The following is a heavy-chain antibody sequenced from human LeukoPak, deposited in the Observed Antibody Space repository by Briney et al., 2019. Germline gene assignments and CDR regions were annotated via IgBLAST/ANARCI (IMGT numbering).Heavy chain of an antibody. CDR2: IGSSGVDT. CDR3: MRAYTTNGRYSEP. CDR1: GFTFSTYA. D-gene: IGHD2-8*01. V-gene: IGHV3-23*01. J-gene: IGHJ4*02. Sequence: GGSLRLSCTAAGFTFSTYAMGWARQAPGKGLEWLSGIGSSGVDTYYAVSAKGRFTISRDNSKNTVYLQMNSPRAEDTALYYCMRAYTTNGRYSEPWGQGTLVTVSS.